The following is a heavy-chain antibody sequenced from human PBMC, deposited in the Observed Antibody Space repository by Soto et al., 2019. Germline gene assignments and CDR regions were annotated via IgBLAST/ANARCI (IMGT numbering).Heavy chain of an antibody. Sequence: QVQLVQSGTEVKKPGASVKVSCKASGYTFINYYIHWVRQAPGQGLEWMGIIKPSGGSTSYAQKFQGRVTMTRDTSTRTVYMELSSLRSEDTAVYYCARRDGGYSYGVDYWGQGTLVTVSS. V-gene: IGHV1-46*01. CDR1: GYTFINYY. CDR3: ARRDGGYSYGVDY. CDR2: IKPSGGST. D-gene: IGHD5-18*01. J-gene: IGHJ4*02.